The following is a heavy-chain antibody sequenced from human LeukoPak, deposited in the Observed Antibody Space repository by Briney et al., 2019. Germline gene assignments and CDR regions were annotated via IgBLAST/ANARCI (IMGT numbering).Heavy chain of an antibody. Sequence: ASVKVSCKASGYTFTGYYMHWVRQAPGQGLEWMGWINPNSGGTNYAQKFQGRVTMTRDTSISTAYMELSRLRSDDTAVYYCAKDRSTNRVPVVVPAATPFDFWGQGTLVTVSS. CDR2: INPNSGGT. V-gene: IGHV1-2*02. CDR3: AKDRSTNRVPVVVPAATPFDF. J-gene: IGHJ4*02. D-gene: IGHD2-2*01. CDR1: GYTFTGYY.